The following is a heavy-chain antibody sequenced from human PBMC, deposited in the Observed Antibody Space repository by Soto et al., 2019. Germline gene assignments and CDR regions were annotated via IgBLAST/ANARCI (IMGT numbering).Heavy chain of an antibody. CDR3: ATWHLQEHAYDI. CDR2: LYDLDGT. CDR1: GFTVSGQKY. V-gene: IGHV3-53*01. D-gene: IGHD1-1*01. J-gene: IGHJ3*02. Sequence: DVQLVASGGGLIQPGASLRLSCEAFGFTVSGQKYVAWVRQAPGKGLEWVSALYDLDGTYYADSVKGRFTTSSDSSRTTVYLQMNSLRPDDTAVYSCATWHLQEHAYDIWGQGTMVTVSS.